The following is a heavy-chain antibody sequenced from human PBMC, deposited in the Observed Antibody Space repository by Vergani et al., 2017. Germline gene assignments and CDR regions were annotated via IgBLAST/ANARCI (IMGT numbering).Heavy chain of an antibody. CDR3: ARDSYYDSNFDY. D-gene: IGHD3-22*01. Sequence: EVQLVESGGGLVKPGGSLRLSCAASGFTFSSYSMNWVREAPGKGVEWVSTISSSSNYIYYADSVKGRFTISRDNAKNSLYLQMNSLRAEDTVVYYCARDSYYDSNFDYWGQGTLVTVSS. J-gene: IGHJ4*02. CDR1: GFTFSSYS. CDR2: ISSSSNYI. V-gene: IGHV3-21*01.